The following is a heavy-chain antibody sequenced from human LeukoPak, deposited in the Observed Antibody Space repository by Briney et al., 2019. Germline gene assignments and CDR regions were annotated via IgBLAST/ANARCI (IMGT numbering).Heavy chain of an antibody. V-gene: IGHV3-64*01. Sequence: GGSLRLSCAASGFTFSSYAMHWVRQAPGKGLEYVSAISSNGGSTYYANSVKGRFTISRDNSKNTLYLQMGSLRAEDMAVYYCASDRHYYDSRGYQAFDYWGQGTLVTVSS. CDR3: ASDRHYYDSRGYQAFDY. CDR1: GFTFSSYA. D-gene: IGHD3-22*01. CDR2: ISSNGGST. J-gene: IGHJ4*02.